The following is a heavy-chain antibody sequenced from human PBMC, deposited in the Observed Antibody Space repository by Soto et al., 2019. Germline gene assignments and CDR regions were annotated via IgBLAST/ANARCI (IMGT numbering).Heavy chain of an antibody. CDR1: GYTFSNYN. V-gene: IGHV1-8*01. CDR3: AREAASDPSFYYHYMDV. D-gene: IGHD3-10*01. CDR2: MNPDSGNT. J-gene: IGHJ6*03. Sequence: QEQLVQSGAEVKKPGAPVKVSCKASGYTFSNYNINWVRQASGQGLEWMGWMNPDSGNTGYAEKFQGRVTMTRNSSISQAYMELGGLRSEDTAVYYCAREAASDPSFYYHYMDVWGKGTTVTVSS.